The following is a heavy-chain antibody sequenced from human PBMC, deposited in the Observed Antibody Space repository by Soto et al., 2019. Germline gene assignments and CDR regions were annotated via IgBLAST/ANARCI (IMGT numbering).Heavy chain of an antibody. J-gene: IGHJ4*02. CDR2: IIPILGIA. Sequence: ASVKVSCKASGGTFSSYTISWVRQAPGQGLEWMGRIIPILGIANYAQKFQGRVTITADKSTSTAYMELSSLRSEDTAVYYCARDSTYYDFWSGYKTPRFDYWGQRTLVTVSS. D-gene: IGHD3-3*01. CDR3: ARDSTYYDFWSGYKTPRFDY. CDR1: GGTFSSYT. V-gene: IGHV1-69*04.